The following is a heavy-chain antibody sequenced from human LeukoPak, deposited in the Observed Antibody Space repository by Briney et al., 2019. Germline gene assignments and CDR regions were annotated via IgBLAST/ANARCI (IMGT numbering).Heavy chain of an antibody. V-gene: IGHV3-33*06. CDR1: GFTFSSYG. D-gene: IGHD2-2*01. Sequence: GGSLRLSCAASGFTFSSYGMHWVRQAPGKGLEWVAVILSDGSKEFYTDSVKGRFTISRDNSKNTLYLQMNSLRAEDTAVYYCAKTPDIVVVPAKWWFDPWGQGTLVTVSS. CDR2: ILSDGSKE. CDR3: AKTPDIVVVPAKWWFDP. J-gene: IGHJ5*02.